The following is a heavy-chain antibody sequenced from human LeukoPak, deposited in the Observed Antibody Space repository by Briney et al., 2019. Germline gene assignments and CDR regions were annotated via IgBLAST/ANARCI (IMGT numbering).Heavy chain of an antibody. J-gene: IGHJ6*03. Sequence: GGSLRLSCAASGFTVSSNYMSWVRQAPGKGLEWVSVIYSGGSTYYADSVKGRFTISSDNSKNTLYLQMNSLRAEDTAVYYCARNSIFGVVRNPLYYYMGVWGKGTTVTVSS. V-gene: IGHV3-53*01. CDR2: IYSGGST. D-gene: IGHD3-3*01. CDR3: ARNSIFGVVRNPLYYYMGV. CDR1: GFTVSSNY.